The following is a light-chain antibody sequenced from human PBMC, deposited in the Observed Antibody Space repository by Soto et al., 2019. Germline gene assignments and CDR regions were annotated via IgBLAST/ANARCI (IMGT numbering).Light chain of an antibody. CDR2: AIS. CDR3: CSYAENYSYV. V-gene: IGLV2-11*01. J-gene: IGLJ1*01. CDR1: SSDLCAYNY. Sequence: QTALTQPRSVSRSPGQSVTISCTGPSSDLCAYNYVSWYQQHPGRAPKLINYAISKRPSEIPDPFSRSKSGNTASLTISGLQAEDEADYDRCSYAENYSYVFGTGTKVTVL.